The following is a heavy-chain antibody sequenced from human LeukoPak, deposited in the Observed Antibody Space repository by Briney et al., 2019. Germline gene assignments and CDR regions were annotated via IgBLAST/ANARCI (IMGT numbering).Heavy chain of an antibody. J-gene: IGHJ4*02. CDR3: ASHPRSGGNFDY. CDR1: GFTFSTCA. Sequence: PGGSLRLSCAASGFTFSTCAMSGVRQAPGKGLEWVSAISVSGTGTYYADSVKGRFTISRDNSRNTLYLEMKNLRAEDSAVYYCASHPRSGGNFDYWGQGTLVTVSS. D-gene: IGHD1-26*01. V-gene: IGHV3-23*01. CDR2: ISVSGTGT.